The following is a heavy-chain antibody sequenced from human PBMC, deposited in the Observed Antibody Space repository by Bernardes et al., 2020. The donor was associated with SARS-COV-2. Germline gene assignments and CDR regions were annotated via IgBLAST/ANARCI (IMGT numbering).Heavy chain of an antibody. CDR3: ARHRAVTTLWYLDL. Sequence: GAPLKISCKGSGYSFTSYWIGWVRQMPGKGLEWMGTIYPGDSDTRYSPSFQGQVTISADKSISTAYLQWSSLKASDTAMYYCARHRAVTTLWYLDLWGRGTLITVSS. V-gene: IGHV5-51*01. CDR2: IYPGDSDT. CDR1: GYSFTSYW. J-gene: IGHJ2*01. D-gene: IGHD4-17*01.